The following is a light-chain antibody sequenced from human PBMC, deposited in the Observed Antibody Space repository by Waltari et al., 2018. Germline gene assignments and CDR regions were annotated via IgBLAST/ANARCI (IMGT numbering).Light chain of an antibody. CDR2: LGS. Sequence: DIVMTQSPLSLPVTPGEPASISCRSSQSLLHSNGYNYLDWYLQKPGQSPQLLIYLGSNRASGVPDRFSGSGSGTDFTLKINRVEAEDVWVYYCMQALQTPWTFGQGTKVEIK. CDR1: QSLLHSNGYNY. V-gene: IGKV2-28*01. CDR3: MQALQTPWT. J-gene: IGKJ1*01.